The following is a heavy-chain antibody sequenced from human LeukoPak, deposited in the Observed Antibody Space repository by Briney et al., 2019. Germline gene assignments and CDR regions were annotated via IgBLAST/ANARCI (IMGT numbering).Heavy chain of an antibody. CDR2: IYHSGGT. V-gene: IGHV4-30-2*01. CDR3: ARDRGGFWSGSSYDY. D-gene: IGHD3-3*01. CDR1: GGSISSGGYY. J-gene: IGHJ4*02. Sequence: SETLSLTCTVSGGSISSGGYYWSWIRQPPGKGLEWIGYIYHSGGTYYNPSLKSRVTISVDRSKNQFSLKLSSVTAADTAVYYCARDRGGFWSGSSYDYWGQGTLVTVSS.